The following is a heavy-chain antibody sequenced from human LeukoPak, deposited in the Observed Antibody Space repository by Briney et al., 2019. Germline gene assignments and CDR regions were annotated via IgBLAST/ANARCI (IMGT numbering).Heavy chain of an antibody. CDR3: ARGAVATIETYYFDY. Sequence: GGSVKVSCKASGYTFTSYYMHWVRQAPGQGLEWVGIINPSGGSTSYAQKFQGRVTMTRDTSTSTVYMELSSLRSEDTAVYYCARGAVATIETYYFDYWGQGTLVTVSS. CDR2: INPSGGST. J-gene: IGHJ4*02. V-gene: IGHV1-46*01. CDR1: GYTFTSYY. D-gene: IGHD5-12*01.